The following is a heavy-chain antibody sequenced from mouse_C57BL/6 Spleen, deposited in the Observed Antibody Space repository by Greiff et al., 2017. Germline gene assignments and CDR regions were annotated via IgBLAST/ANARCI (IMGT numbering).Heavy chain of an antibody. CDR2: IYPSDSET. J-gene: IGHJ3*01. D-gene: IGHD2-14*01. Sequence: QVQLQQSGAELVRPGSSVKLSCKASGYTFTSYWMHWVKPRPIQGLEWIGNIYPSDSETHYNQKFKDKATLTVDKSSSTAYMQLSSLTSEDSAVYYCARGAYDGSWFADGGQGTLVTVAA. CDR1: GYTFTSYW. CDR3: ARGAYDGSWFAD. V-gene: IGHV1-52*01.